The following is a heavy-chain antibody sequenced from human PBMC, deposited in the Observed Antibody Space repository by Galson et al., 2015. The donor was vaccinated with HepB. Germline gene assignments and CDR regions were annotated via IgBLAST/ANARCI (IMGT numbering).Heavy chain of an antibody. CDR3: VDASGYY. Sequence: SLRLSCAASGFTFSGSAMHWVRQASGKGLEWVGRIRSKANGYATAYAASVKGRFTISRDDSKNTAFLQMNSLKTEDAAVYYCVDASGYYWGQGTLVTVSS. D-gene: IGHD3-10*01. CDR1: GFTFSGSA. J-gene: IGHJ4*02. V-gene: IGHV3-73*01. CDR2: IRSKANGYAT.